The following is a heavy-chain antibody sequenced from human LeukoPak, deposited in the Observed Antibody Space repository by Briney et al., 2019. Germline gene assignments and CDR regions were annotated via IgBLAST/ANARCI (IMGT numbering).Heavy chain of an antibody. CDR1: GYTFTSNY. J-gene: IGHJ6*03. CDR2: ISPSGGST. CDR3: AKDPRITKNYYYYYYMDV. Sequence: GASVKVSCKAFGYTFTSNYMHWVRQAPGQGPEWMGVISPSGGSTTYAQKFQGRVTLTRDMSTSTDYLELSSLRSEDTAVYYCAKDPRITKNYYYYYYMDVWGKGTTVTVSS. V-gene: IGHV1-46*01. D-gene: IGHD3-3*01.